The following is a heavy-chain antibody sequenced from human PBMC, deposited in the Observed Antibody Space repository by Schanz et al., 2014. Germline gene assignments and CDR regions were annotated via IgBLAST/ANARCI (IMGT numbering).Heavy chain of an antibody. V-gene: IGHV4-38-2*02. CDR3: YGMDV. CDR2: SYHSGRT. Sequence: QVQLQESGPGLVKPSETLSLTCTVSGYSIRSDYYWGWIRQPPGKGLEWIGSSYHSGRTYYNPSLKSRVTISVDTSKNQFFLRLTSVTAADTAVYYCYGMDVWGQGTTVTVSS. CDR1: GYSIRSDYY. J-gene: IGHJ6*02.